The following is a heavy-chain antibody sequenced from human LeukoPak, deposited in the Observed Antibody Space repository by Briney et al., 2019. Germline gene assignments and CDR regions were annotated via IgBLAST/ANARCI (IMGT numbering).Heavy chain of an antibody. D-gene: IGHD2-15*01. J-gene: IGHJ4*02. Sequence: GVSLRLSCAASGFSVSSNYMSWVRQAPGKGLEWVSVIYNSGTTKYADSVKGRFTIARDNTKNTLYLQMNSLRTEDTAVYYCARGWEWWDYWGQGTLVTV. V-gene: IGHV3-53*01. CDR1: GFSVSSNY. CDR2: IYNSGTT. CDR3: ARGWEWWDY.